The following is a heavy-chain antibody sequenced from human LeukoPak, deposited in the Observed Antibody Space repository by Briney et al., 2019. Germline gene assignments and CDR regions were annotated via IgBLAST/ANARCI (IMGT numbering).Heavy chain of an antibody. CDR2: ITSSGSYI. V-gene: IGHV3-21*01. J-gene: IGHJ4*02. CDR1: GFTFSSYA. Sequence: GGSLRLSCAASGFTFSSYAMSWVRQAPGKGLEWVSSITSSGSYIYYADSVKGRFTISRDNARNSLYLQMNSLRAEDTAIYYCARAEALKFRDFDYWGQGTLVTVSS. CDR3: ARAEALKFRDFDY.